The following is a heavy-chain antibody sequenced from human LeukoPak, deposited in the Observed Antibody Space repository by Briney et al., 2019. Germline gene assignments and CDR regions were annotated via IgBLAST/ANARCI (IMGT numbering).Heavy chain of an antibody. Sequence: GESLKISCKGSGYSFTTYWINWVRQMPGKGLEWMGRIDPSNSYTNYSPSFQGHVTISTDKSISTAYLQWSSLKASDTAMYYCARGYCTGGSCLDDYWGQGTLVTVSS. CDR3: ARGYCTGGSCLDDY. CDR1: GYSFTTYW. J-gene: IGHJ4*02. V-gene: IGHV5-10-1*01. D-gene: IGHD2-15*01. CDR2: IDPSNSYT.